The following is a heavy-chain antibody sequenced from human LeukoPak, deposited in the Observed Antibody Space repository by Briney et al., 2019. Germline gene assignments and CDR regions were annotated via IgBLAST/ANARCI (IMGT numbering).Heavy chain of an antibody. CDR3: AKTAPPYYYDSSGYFDY. Sequence: GGSLRLSCAASGFTFSSYEMNWVRQAPGKGLEWVSYISSSGSTIYYADSVKGRFTISRDNSKNTLYLQMNSLRAEDTAVYYCAKTAPPYYYDSSGYFDYWGQGTLVTVSS. CDR2: ISSSGSTI. J-gene: IGHJ4*02. CDR1: GFTFSSYE. D-gene: IGHD3-22*01. V-gene: IGHV3-48*03.